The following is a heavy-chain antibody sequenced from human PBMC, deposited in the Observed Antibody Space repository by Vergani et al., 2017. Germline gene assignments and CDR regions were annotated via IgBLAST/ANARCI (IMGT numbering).Heavy chain of an antibody. D-gene: IGHD2-15*01. CDR1: GFTFGDYY. J-gene: IGHJ1*01. CDR3: ARISGGSAPYLHY. V-gene: IGHV3-7*01. CDR2: IKRDGTET. Sequence: VQLVESGGGVVQPGESLRLSCAASGFTFGDYYMAWIRLAPGKGLDWVASIKRDGTETFYVDSVKGRFTISRDNAKTTLYLQMNSLRDEDRGVYYCARISGGSAPYLHYWGQGTLVTVAS.